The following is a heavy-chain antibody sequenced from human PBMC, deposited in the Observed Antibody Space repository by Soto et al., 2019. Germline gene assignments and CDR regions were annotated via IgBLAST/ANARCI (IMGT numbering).Heavy chain of an antibody. V-gene: IGHV3-30-3*01. Sequence: QVQLVESGGGVVQPGRSLRLSCAASGFTFSSYAMHWVRQAPGKGLEWVAVISYDGSNKYYADSVKGRFTISRDNSKNTLYLQMNSLRAEDTAVYYCAREYQLLTSYNWFDPWGQGTLVTVSS. D-gene: IGHD2-2*01. J-gene: IGHJ5*02. CDR2: ISYDGSNK. CDR1: GFTFSSYA. CDR3: AREYQLLTSYNWFDP.